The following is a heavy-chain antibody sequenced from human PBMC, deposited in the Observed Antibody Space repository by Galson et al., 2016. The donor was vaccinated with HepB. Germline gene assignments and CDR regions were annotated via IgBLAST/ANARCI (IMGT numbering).Heavy chain of an antibody. V-gene: IGHV1-18*01. J-gene: IGHJ4*02. CDR1: GYTFNSYG. D-gene: IGHD1-1*01. CDR3: ASDQETILTPGNIQLHY. Sequence: SVKVSCKASGYTFNSYGVSWVRQAPGQGLEWMGWISAYNSHTNHAQKFQGRLTMTTDTSTSTAHMELRSLRSDDTAVYYCASDQETILTPGNIQLHYWGQGTLVTVSS. CDR2: ISAYNSHT.